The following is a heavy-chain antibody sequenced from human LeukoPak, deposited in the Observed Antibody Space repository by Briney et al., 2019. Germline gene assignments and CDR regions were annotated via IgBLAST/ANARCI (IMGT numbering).Heavy chain of an antibody. V-gene: IGHV3-20*01. CDR2: INWNGGST. D-gene: IGHD2-15*01. CDR1: GFTFSSYW. CDR3: ARGARYCSGGSCYGDDEYYYYYYGMDV. Sequence: GGSLRLSCAASGFTFSSYWMSWVRQAPGKGLEWVSGINWNGGSTGYADSVKGRFTISRDNAKNSLYLQMNSLRAEDTALYHCARGARYCSGGSCYGDDEYYYYYYGMDVWGQGTTVTVSS. J-gene: IGHJ6*02.